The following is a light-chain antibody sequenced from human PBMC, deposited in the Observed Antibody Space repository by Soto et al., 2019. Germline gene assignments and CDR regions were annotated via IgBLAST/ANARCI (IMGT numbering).Light chain of an antibody. CDR3: QQYSVYSYT. J-gene: IGKJ2*01. V-gene: IGKV1-5*01. CDR1: QHISNC. CDR2: GAS. Sequence: DIQMTQSPSTLSASIGDRVTITCRARQHISNCLAWYQQKPGKAPKLLIHGASSLEGGVPSRFSGSGSGTEFTLTISSLQPDDVATYYCQQYSVYSYTFGQGTKLEI.